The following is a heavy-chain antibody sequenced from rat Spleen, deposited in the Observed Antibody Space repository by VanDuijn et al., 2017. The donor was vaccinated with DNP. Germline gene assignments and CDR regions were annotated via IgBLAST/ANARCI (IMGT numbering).Heavy chain of an antibody. D-gene: IGHD1-10*01. CDR3: ARHRLYNYWYFDF. CDR2: IHSDGSST. Sequence: EVRLVESGGGLVQPGRSLKLSCAASGFTFSDYNLAWVRQAPMKGLEWVATIHSDGSSTYYRDSVRGRFTFTRNNAENILYLEMDSLRSEDTATYYCARHRLYNYWYFDFWGQGVMVTVSS. V-gene: IGHV5-7*01. J-gene: IGHJ2*01. CDR1: GFTFSDYN.